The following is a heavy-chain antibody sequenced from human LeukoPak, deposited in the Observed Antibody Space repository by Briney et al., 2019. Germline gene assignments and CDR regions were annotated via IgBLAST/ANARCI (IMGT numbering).Heavy chain of an antibody. J-gene: IGHJ4*02. V-gene: IGHV3-74*01. CDR2: INSDGSST. Sequence: GGSLRLSCAASGFTFSSYWMHWVRQAPGKGLVWVSRINSDGSSTSYADSVKGRFTISRDNAKNTLYLQKNTLRAEDTAVYYCARLGSWYRRDDYWGQGTLVTVYS. D-gene: IGHD6-13*01. CDR3: ARLGSWYRRDDY. CDR1: GFTFSSYW.